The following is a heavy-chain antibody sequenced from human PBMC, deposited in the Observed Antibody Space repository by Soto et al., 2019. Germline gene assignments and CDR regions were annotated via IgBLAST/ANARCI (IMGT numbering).Heavy chain of an antibody. CDR1: GYTFTGYY. J-gene: IGHJ6*02. D-gene: IGHD2-2*01. CDR2: INPHSGGT. V-gene: IGHV1-2*02. CDR3: ARPDCSSTSCSYYYFALDV. Sequence: ASVKVSCKASGYTFTGYYMHWVRQAPGQGLEWMGWINPHSGGTKYAQKFQGRVTVTRDTSTSTAYLELNRLTSDDTAVYYCARPDCSSTSCSYYYFALDVWGQGTTVTV.